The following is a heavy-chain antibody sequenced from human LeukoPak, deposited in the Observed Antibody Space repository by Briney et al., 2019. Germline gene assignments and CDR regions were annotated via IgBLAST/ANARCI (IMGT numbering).Heavy chain of an antibody. Sequence: GESLKISCKGSGYSFPTYWIGWVRQMPGKGLEWMGIIYPADSDTRYSPSFQGQVTISADKSISTAYPQWSSLKVSDTAIYYCARHRLDCSGGSCYSSAFDIWGQGTMVTVSS. J-gene: IGHJ3*02. CDR1: GYSFPTYW. V-gene: IGHV5-51*01. D-gene: IGHD2-15*01. CDR3: ARHRLDCSGGSCYSSAFDI. CDR2: IYPADSDT.